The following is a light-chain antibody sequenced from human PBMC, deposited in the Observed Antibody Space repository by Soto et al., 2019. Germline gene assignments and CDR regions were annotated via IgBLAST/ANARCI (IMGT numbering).Light chain of an antibody. J-gene: IGKJ1*01. CDR2: WAS. V-gene: IGKV4-1*01. Sequence: DIVMTQSPDSLAVSLGERATINCKSSQSVLSSSNNKNYLAWYQQKPGQPPKLLIYWASTRRSGVPDRFSVSGSGTDFTLTISSLQAEDVAVYYCQQYFNTRRTFGQETKVEIK. CDR3: QQYFNTRRT. CDR1: QSVLSSSNNKNY.